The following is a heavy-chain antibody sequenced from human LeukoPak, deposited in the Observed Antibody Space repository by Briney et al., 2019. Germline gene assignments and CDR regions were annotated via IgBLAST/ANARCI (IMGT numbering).Heavy chain of an antibody. Sequence: GGSLRLSCSASGFTFRDHYMSWIRQAPGKGLEWVSHISNGATTRFYADAVKGRFTISRDNDYNSLYLRMDSLTAEDTAVYYCASVIGYSDTSGYYHPAHFDYWGQGSLVTVSS. CDR2: ISNGATTR. CDR1: GFTFRDHY. V-gene: IGHV3-11*01. D-gene: IGHD3-22*01. J-gene: IGHJ4*02. CDR3: ASVIGYSDTSGYYHPAHFDY.